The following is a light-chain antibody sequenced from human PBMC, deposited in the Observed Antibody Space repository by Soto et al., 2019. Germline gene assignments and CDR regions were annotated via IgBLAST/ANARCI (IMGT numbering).Light chain of an antibody. J-gene: IGLJ3*02. CDR3: TSYAGSNIWV. CDR1: SSDVGGYNY. Sequence: QSALTQPPSASGSPGQSVTISCTGTSSDVGGYNYVSWYQQYPGKAPKLMIYEVSKRPSGVPDRFSGSKSGKTASLTVSGLQPEDEADYYCTSYAGSNIWVFGAGTKVTVL. V-gene: IGLV2-8*01. CDR2: EVS.